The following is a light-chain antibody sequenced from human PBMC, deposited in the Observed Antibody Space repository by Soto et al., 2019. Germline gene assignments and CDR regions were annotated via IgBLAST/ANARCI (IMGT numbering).Light chain of an antibody. J-gene: IGKJ1*01. CDR2: GAS. Sequence: EIVLTLSLGTLSLSPGERATLSCRASHCVRSSYLAWYQQKPGQAPRLLIYGASSRATGIPDRFSGSGSGTDFTLTISRLEPEDFAVYYCQQCGSSPETFGQGTKVDIK. CDR3: QQCGSSPET. V-gene: IGKV3-20*01. CDR1: HCVRSSY.